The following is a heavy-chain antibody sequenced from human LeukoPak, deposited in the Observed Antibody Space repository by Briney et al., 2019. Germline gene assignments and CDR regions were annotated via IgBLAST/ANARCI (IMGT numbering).Heavy chain of an antibody. CDR2: INPDTGAT. V-gene: IGHV1-2*02. J-gene: IGHJ5*02. D-gene: IGHD3-22*01. CDR3: ARDRVERPYYYDSSGYYGWWFDP. CDR1: GYTFTDYY. Sequence: ASVKVSCKASGYTFTDYYIHWVRQAPGQGLEWMGWINPDTGATNFAQKFLGRVTLTRDTSITTAYMEVNSLTSDDTAVYYCARDRVERPYYYDSSGYYGWWFDPWGRGTLVTVSS.